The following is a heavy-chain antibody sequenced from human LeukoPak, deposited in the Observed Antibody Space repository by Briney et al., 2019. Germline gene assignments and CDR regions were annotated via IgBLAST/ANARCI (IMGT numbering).Heavy chain of an antibody. J-gene: IGHJ3*02. Sequence: GGSLRLSCAASGFTFSSYWMSWVRQAPGKGLEWVANIKQDGSEKYYVDSVKGRFTISRDNAKNSLYLQMNSLRAEDTAVYYCARQELTGDQVVPAVIRANAFDIWGQGTMVTVPS. CDR3: ARQELTGDQVVPAVIRANAFDI. CDR2: IKQDGSEK. D-gene: IGHD2-2*02. V-gene: IGHV3-7*01. CDR1: GFTFSSYW.